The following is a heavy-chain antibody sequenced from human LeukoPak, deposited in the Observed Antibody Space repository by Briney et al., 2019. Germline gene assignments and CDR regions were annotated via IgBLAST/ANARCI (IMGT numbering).Heavy chain of an antibody. V-gene: IGHV1-18*01. Sequence: ASVKVSCKASGYTFSNYGITWVRQAPGQGLEWMGWISAYNGNTNYAQKLQGRVTMTTDTSTSTAYMELRSLRSDDTAVYYCARDERSKFIAAAGIHFDYWGQGTLVTVSS. CDR3: ARDERSKFIAAAGIHFDY. D-gene: IGHD6-13*01. CDR2: ISAYNGNT. CDR1: GYTFSNYG. J-gene: IGHJ4*02.